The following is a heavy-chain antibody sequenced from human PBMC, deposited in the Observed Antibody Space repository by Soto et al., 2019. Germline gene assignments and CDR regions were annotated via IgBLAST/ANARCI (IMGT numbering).Heavy chain of an antibody. CDR3: ARWVSGSPDN. CDR1: GFTLSDHY. Sequence: EVQLVESGGGLVQPGGSLRLSCAASGFTLSDHYMDWVRQAPGKGLEWVGRTKNKANRYTTEYAASVNGRFTISRDDSKISLYLQMHSPKTEDTAVYYCARWVSGSPDNWGQGTLVTVSS. J-gene: IGHJ4*02. CDR2: TKNKANRYTT. V-gene: IGHV3-72*01. D-gene: IGHD1-26*01.